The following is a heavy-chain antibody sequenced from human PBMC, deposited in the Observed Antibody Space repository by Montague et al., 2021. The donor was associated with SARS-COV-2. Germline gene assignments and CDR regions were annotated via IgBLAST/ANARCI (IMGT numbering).Heavy chain of an antibody. D-gene: IGHD3-22*01. Sequence: SETLSLTCAVYGGSFNDYYWSWIRQPPGKGLEWIGQINHSGSTNYNPSLKSRVTISVDTSENQFSLKLRSMTAAGTAVYYCARGRVGITVILAVIGYSYYFDYWGQGTLVTVSS. V-gene: IGHV4-34*01. CDR3: ARGRVGITVILAVIGYSYYFDY. J-gene: IGHJ4*02. CDR1: GGSFNDYY. CDR2: INHSGST.